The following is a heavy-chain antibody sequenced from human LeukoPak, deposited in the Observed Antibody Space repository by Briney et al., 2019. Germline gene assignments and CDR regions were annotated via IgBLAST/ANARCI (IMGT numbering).Heavy chain of an antibody. CDR1: GYTFTSYY. CDR2: INPSGGNT. CDR3: ARGTDYGDPLGY. V-gene: IGHV1-46*01. J-gene: IGHJ4*02. D-gene: IGHD4-17*01. Sequence: ASVKVSCKASGYTFTSYYIHWVRQAPGQGLEWMGVINPSGGNTNYAQKFQGRITMTRDMSTSIVYMELSSLKSEDTAVYYCARGTDYGDPLGYWGQGTLVTVSS.